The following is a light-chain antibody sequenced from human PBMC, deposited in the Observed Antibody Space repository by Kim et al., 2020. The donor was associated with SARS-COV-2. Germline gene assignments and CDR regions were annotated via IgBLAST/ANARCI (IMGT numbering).Light chain of an antibody. Sequence: VSPGQPASITCSGDKLGDKYACWYQQKPGQSPVLVIYQDSKRPSGIPERFSGSNSGNTATLTISGTQAMDEADYYCQAWDSSTAVFGTGTKVTVL. V-gene: IGLV3-1*01. CDR2: QDS. J-gene: IGLJ1*01. CDR3: QAWDSSTAV. CDR1: KLGDKY.